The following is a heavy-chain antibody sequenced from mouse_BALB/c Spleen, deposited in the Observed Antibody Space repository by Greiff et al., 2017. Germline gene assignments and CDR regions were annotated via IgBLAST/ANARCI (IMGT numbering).Heavy chain of an antibody. CDR3: ARDDGYYGGNAMDY. D-gene: IGHD2-3*01. J-gene: IGHJ4*01. V-gene: IGHV2-9*02. CDR2: IWAGGST. Sequence: VKLMESGPGLVAPSQSLSITCTVSGFSLTSYGVHWVRQPPGKGLEWLGVIWAGGSTNYNSALMSRLSISKDNSKSQVFLKMNSLQTDDTAMYYCARDDGYYGGNAMDYWGQGTSVTVSS. CDR1: GFSLTSYG.